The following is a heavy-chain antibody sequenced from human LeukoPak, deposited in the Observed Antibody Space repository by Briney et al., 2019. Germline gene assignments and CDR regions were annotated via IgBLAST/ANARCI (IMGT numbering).Heavy chain of an antibody. CDR1: GGSISSSNW. CDR2: IYHSGST. V-gene: IGHV4-4*02. Sequence: SETLSLTCAVSGGSISSSNWWSWVRQPPGKGLEWIGEIYHSGSTNYNPSLKSRVTISVDKSKNQFSLKLSSVTAAGTAVYYCARGRPIAAAATDAFDIWGQGTMVTVSS. J-gene: IGHJ3*02. D-gene: IGHD6-13*01. CDR3: ARGRPIAAAATDAFDI.